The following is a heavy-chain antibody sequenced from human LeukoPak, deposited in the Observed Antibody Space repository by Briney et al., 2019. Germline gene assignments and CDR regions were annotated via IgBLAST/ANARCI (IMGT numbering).Heavy chain of an antibody. CDR3: ARVELGDYYGSGSYYRRGNYYYYYYMDV. CDR2: IKQDGGEK. V-gene: IGHV3-7*01. CDR1: GFTFSNYW. Sequence: GGSLRLSCAASGFTFSNYWMSWVRQAPGKGLEWVANIKQDGGEKYYVDSVKGRFTISRDNAKNSLYLQMNSLRAEDTAVYYCARVELGDYYGSGSYYRRGNYYYYYYMDVWGKGTTVTVSS. J-gene: IGHJ6*03. D-gene: IGHD3-10*01.